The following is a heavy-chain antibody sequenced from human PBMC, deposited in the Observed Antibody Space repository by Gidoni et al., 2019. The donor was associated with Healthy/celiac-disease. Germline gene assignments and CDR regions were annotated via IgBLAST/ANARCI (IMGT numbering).Heavy chain of an antibody. D-gene: IGHD4-17*01. CDR1: GFTFDYYA. Sequence: EVQLVESGGGLVQPGRSLRLSCEASGFTFDYYAMHCVRQAPGKGLEWVSGISWNSGSIGYADAVKGRFTISRDNAKNSLYLQMNSLRAEDTALYYCAKGNEHGDYFDYWGQGTLVTVSS. CDR3: AKGNEHGDYFDY. J-gene: IGHJ4*02. CDR2: ISWNSGSI. V-gene: IGHV3-9*01.